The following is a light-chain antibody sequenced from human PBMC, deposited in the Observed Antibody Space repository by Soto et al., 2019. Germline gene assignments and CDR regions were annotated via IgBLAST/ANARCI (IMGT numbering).Light chain of an antibody. Sequence: EIVLTQSPGTLSLSPGERATLSCRASQSVGGNYLAWYQHKPGQAPRLLVYAASTRATGIPDRFSGSGSGTDFSLTISRLEPEDFAVYYCQQYGSSLRTFGQGTKLEIK. J-gene: IGKJ2*01. CDR2: AAS. CDR3: QQYGSSLRT. CDR1: QSVGGNY. V-gene: IGKV3-20*01.